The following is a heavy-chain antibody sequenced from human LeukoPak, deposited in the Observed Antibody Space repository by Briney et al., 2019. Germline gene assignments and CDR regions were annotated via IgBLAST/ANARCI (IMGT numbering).Heavy chain of an antibody. V-gene: IGHV1-18*01. CDR3: ARDRVVAWGGDFDY. J-gene: IGHJ4*02. D-gene: IGHD2-15*01. CDR1: GGTFSSYG. CDR2: ISAYNGNT. Sequence: ASVKVSCKASGGTFSSYGISWVRQAPGQGLEWMGWISAYNGNTNYAQKLQGRVTMTTDTSTSTAYMELRSLRSDDTAVYYCARDRVVAWGGDFDYWGQGTLVTVSS.